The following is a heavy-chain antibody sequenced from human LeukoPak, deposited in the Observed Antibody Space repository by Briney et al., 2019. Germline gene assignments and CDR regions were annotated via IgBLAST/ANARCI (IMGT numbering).Heavy chain of an antibody. D-gene: IGHD6-13*01. CDR2: IYSSGET. Sequence: SETLSLTCTVSGGSISGYYWGWIRQPPGKGLEWIGSIYSSGETNYNPSLKSRVTISVDTSKNQFSLRLSSVTAADTAIYYCARVSVAGTGPDYWGQGTLVTVSS. CDR1: GGSISGYY. V-gene: IGHV4-59*01. CDR3: ARVSVAGTGPDY. J-gene: IGHJ4*02.